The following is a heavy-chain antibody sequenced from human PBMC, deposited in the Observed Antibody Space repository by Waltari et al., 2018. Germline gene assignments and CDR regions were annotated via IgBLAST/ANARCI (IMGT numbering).Heavy chain of an antibody. CDR3: ARNKNAYYDFWSGPYYFDY. Sequence: QVQLVQSGAEVKKPGSSVKVSCKASGGTFSSYAISWVRQAPGRGLEWMGGIIPIFGTANYAQKFQGRVTITTDESTSTAYMELSSLRSEDTAVYYCARNKNAYYDFWSGPYYFDYWGQGTLVTVSS. CDR2: IIPIFGTA. J-gene: IGHJ4*02. D-gene: IGHD3-3*01. V-gene: IGHV1-69*05. CDR1: GGTFSSYA.